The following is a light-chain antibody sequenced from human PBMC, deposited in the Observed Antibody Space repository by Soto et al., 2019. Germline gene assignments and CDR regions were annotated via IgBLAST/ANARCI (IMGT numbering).Light chain of an antibody. CDR2: EVS. V-gene: IGLV2-8*01. Sequence: QSALTQPPSASGSPGQSVTISCTGTSSDVGGYNRVSWYQQHPGKAPKLMIYEVSKRPSGVPDRFSGSKSGNTASLTVSGLQAEDEADYYCSSYAGSNIPVVFGGGTKLTVL. J-gene: IGLJ2*01. CDR1: SSDVGGYNR. CDR3: SSYAGSNIPVV.